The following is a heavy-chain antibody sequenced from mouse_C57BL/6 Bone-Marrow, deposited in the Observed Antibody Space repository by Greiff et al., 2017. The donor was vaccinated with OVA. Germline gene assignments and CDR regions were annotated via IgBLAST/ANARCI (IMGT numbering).Heavy chain of an antibody. CDR2: IYPGDGDT. D-gene: IGHD2-3*01. CDR3: ARSRDGYYVRYFDV. CDR1: GYAFSSSW. Sequence: QVQLKQSGPELVKPGASVKISCKASGYAFSSSWMNWVKQRPGKGLEWIGRIYPGDGDTNYNGKFKGKATLTADKSSSTAYMQLSSLTSEDSAVYFCARSRDGYYVRYFDVWGTGTTVTVSS. J-gene: IGHJ1*03. V-gene: IGHV1-82*01.